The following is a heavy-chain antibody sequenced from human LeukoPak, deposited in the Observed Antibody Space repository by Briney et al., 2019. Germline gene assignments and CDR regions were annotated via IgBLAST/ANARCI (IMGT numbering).Heavy chain of an antibody. D-gene: IGHD6-19*01. J-gene: IGHJ4*02. CDR3: ARDSSGWYSRRGGFDY. CDR1: GGSFSGYY. V-gene: IGHV4-34*01. Sequence: SETLSLTCAVYGGSFSGYYWSWIRQPPGKGLEWIGEINHSGSTNYNPSLKSRVTISVDTSKNQFSLKLSSVTAADTAVYHCARDSSGWYSRRGGFDYWGQGTLVTVSS. CDR2: INHSGST.